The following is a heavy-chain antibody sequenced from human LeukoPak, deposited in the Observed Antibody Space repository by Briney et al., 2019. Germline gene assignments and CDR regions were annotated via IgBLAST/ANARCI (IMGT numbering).Heavy chain of an antibody. Sequence: KPSETLSLTCTVSGGSISSSSYYWGWIRQPPGKGLEWIGSIYYSGSTYYNPSLKSRVTISVDTSKNQFSLKLSSVTAADTAVYYCARDRNWFDPWGQGTLVTVSS. J-gene: IGHJ5*02. V-gene: IGHV4-39*07. CDR2: IYYSGST. CDR1: GGSISSSSYY. CDR3: ARDRNWFDP.